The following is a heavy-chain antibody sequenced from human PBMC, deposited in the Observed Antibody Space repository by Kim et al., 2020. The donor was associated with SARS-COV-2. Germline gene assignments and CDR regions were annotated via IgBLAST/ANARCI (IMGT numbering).Heavy chain of an antibody. V-gene: IGHV3-30*02. Sequence: GRLTISRDNPKNTLYLQMDSLRAEDTAVYYCAKDNSYWMVTLGGDSGGMDVWGQGTTVTVSS. D-gene: IGHD3-16*01. CDR3: AKDNSYWMVTLGGDSGGMDV. J-gene: IGHJ6*02.